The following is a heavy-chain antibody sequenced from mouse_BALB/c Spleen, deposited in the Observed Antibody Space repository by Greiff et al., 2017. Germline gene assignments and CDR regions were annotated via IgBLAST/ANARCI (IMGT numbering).Heavy chain of an antibody. CDR3: ARRGGYDAGYAMDY. CDR1: GFTFSSYA. D-gene: IGHD2-14*01. J-gene: IGHJ4*01. Sequence: EVKLVESGGGLVKPGGSLKLSCAASGFTFSSYAMSWVRQTPEKRLEWVATISSGGSYTYYPDSVKGRFTISRDNAKNTLYLQMSSLRSEDTAMYYGARRGGYDAGYAMDYWGQGTSVTVSS. CDR2: ISSGGSYT. V-gene: IGHV5-9-3*01.